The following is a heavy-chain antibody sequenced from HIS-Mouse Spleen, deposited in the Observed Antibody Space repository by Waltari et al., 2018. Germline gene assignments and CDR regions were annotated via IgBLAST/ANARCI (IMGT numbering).Heavy chain of an antibody. CDR1: GGSTRSSSYS. D-gene: IGHD6-13*01. Sequence: QLQLQESGPGLVKPSETLSLTCTVPGGSTRSSSYSWGCIRTPPGKGLEWLGSSYYSGSTYYNPSLKSRVTRSVDTSKNQFSLKLSSVTAADTAVYYCAREIPYSSSWYDWYFDLWGRGTLVTVSS. CDR2: SYYSGST. J-gene: IGHJ2*01. V-gene: IGHV4-39*07. CDR3: AREIPYSSSWYDWYFDL.